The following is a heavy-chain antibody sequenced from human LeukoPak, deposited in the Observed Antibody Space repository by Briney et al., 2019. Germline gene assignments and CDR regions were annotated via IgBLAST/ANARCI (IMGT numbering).Heavy chain of an antibody. CDR2: IFHSGST. CDR1: SGSINSSDW. V-gene: IGHV4-4*02. D-gene: IGHD2-15*01. Sequence: PSGTLSLTCVVSSGSINSSDWWNWVRQSPGKGLQWIGQIFHSGSTHYNPSLKSRVTISVDTSKNQFSLKLSSVTAADTAVYYCAYYHCSGGSCYFDYWGQGTLVTVSS. CDR3: AYYHCSGGSCYFDY. J-gene: IGHJ4*02.